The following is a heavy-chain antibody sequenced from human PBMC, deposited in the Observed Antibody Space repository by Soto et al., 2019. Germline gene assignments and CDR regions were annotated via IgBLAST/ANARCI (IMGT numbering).Heavy chain of an antibody. CDR2: ISSSSSYI. Sequence: EVQLVESGGGLVKPGGSLRLSCAASGFTFSSYSVNWVRQAPGKGLEWVSSISSSSSYIYYADSVKGRFTISRDNAKNSLFLQMNSLRAEDTAVYYCARDPYFYDSSGSAYWYFDLWGRGTLVTVSS. CDR1: GFTFSSYS. D-gene: IGHD3-22*01. J-gene: IGHJ2*01. V-gene: IGHV3-21*01. CDR3: ARDPYFYDSSGSAYWYFDL.